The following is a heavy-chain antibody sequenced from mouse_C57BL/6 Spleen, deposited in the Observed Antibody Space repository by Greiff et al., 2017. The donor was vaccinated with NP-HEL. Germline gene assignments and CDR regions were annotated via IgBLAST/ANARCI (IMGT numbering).Heavy chain of an antibody. Sequence: DVMLVESGGGLVKPGGSLKLSCAASGFTFSSYAMSWVRQTPEKRLEWVATISDGGSYTYYPDNVKGRFTISRDNAKNNLYLQMSHLKSEDTAMYYCARDGYYGNRYWYFDVWGTGTTVTVSS. CDR1: GFTFSSYA. J-gene: IGHJ1*03. D-gene: IGHD2-1*01. CDR2: ISDGGSYT. V-gene: IGHV5-4*01. CDR3: ARDGYYGNRYWYFDV.